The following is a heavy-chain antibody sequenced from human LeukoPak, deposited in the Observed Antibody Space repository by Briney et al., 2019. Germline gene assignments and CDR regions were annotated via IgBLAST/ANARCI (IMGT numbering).Heavy chain of an antibody. CDR3: ARVLRYFDWLPYTMDV. V-gene: IGHV3-7*01. CDR2: IKQDGSEK. J-gene: IGHJ6*02. D-gene: IGHD3-9*01. CDR1: GFTFSSYW. Sequence: PGGSLRLSCAASGFTFSSYWMSWVRQAPGKGLEWVANIKQDGSEKYYVDSVKGRFTISRDNAKNSLYLQMNILRAEDTAVYYCARVLRYFDWLPYTMDVWGQGTTVTVSS.